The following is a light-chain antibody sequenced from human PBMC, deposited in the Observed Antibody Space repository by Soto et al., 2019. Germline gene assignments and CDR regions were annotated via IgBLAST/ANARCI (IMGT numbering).Light chain of an antibody. CDR3: QQRSSWPPT. CDR1: QSVSSY. J-gene: IGKJ5*01. Sequence: EVVMAQSPATLSVSPGERATLACRASQSVSSYLAWYQQRPRQAPRLLIYDASNRATGVPARFSGSGSGTDFTLTISSLEPEDFAVYYCQQRSSWPPTFGQGTRLEI. CDR2: DAS. V-gene: IGKV3-11*01.